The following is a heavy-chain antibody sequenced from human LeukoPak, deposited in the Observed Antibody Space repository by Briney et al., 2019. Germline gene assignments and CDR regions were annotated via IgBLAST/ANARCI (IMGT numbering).Heavy chain of an antibody. CDR1: GFTFSSYE. CDR2: ITNTKSTI. Sequence: GGSLRLSCAASGFTFSSYEMNWVRQSPGKGLEWVSFITNTKSTIYYADSVKGRFTISRDNARNSLSLQMNSLRAEDTAVYYCARDPYSGSYGNEYYYYMDVWGKGTTVTISS. J-gene: IGHJ6*03. V-gene: IGHV3-48*03. D-gene: IGHD1-26*01. CDR3: ARDPYSGSYGNEYYYYMDV.